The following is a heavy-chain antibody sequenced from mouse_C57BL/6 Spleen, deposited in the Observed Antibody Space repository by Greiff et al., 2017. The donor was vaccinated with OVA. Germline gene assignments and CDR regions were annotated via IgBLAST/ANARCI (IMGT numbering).Heavy chain of an antibody. CDR3: VRPDYYGSRADFFAY. J-gene: IGHJ3*01. CDR1: GFSFNTYA. Sequence: DVMLVESGGGLVQPKGSLKLSCAASGFSFNTYAMNWVRQAPGKGLEWVARIRSKSNNYATYYADSVKGRFTISRDDSESMLYLQMNNLKTEDTAMYYCVRPDYYGSRADFFAYWGQGTLVTVSA. CDR2: IRSKSNNYAT. D-gene: IGHD1-1*01. V-gene: IGHV10-1*01.